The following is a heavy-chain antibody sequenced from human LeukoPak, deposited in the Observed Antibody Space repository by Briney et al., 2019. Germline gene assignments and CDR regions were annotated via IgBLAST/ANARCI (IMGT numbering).Heavy chain of an antibody. Sequence: SGGSLRLSCAASGFTVSSNYMSWVRQAPGKGLEWVSVIYSGGSTYYADSVKGRFTISRDNSKNTLYLQMNSLRAEDTAVYYCARGYDFWSGYLYYWGQGTLVTVSS. CDR2: IYSGGST. J-gene: IGHJ4*02. D-gene: IGHD3-3*01. CDR3: ARGYDFWSGYLYY. V-gene: IGHV3-53*01. CDR1: GFTVSSNY.